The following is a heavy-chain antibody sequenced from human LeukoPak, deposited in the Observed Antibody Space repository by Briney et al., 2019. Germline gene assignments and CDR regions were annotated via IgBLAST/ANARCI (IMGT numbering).Heavy chain of an antibody. J-gene: IGHJ3*02. D-gene: IGHD3-10*01. V-gene: IGHV4-34*01. CDR3: AREPEFGDNDAFDI. Sequence: SETLSLTCAVYRGSFSGYYWSWIRQPPGKGLEWIGEINHSGSTNYNPSLKSRVTISVDTSKNQFSLKLSSVTAADTAVYYCAREPEFGDNDAFDIWGQGTMVTVSS. CDR1: RGSFSGYY. CDR2: INHSGST.